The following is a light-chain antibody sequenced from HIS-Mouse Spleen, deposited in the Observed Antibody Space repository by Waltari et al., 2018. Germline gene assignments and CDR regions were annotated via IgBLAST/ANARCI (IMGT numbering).Light chain of an antibody. Sequence: SYELTQPPSVSVSPGQTARITCSGDAFPKQYAYWYQQKPGQAPVLVIYKDRERPSGIPGGFSGSSSGKTVTLTISGVQAEDEADYYCQSADSSGTNWVFGGGTKLTVL. CDR2: KDR. J-gene: IGLJ3*02. CDR3: QSADSSGTNWV. CDR1: AFPKQY. V-gene: IGLV3-25*03.